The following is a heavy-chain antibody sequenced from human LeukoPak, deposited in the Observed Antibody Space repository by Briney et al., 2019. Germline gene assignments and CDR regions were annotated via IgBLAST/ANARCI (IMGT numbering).Heavy chain of an antibody. D-gene: IGHD3-3*01. V-gene: IGHV4-39*01. CDR2: IYYSGST. CDR3: ARQTGAGLFILP. Sequence: PSETLSLTCTVSGGSISSSSYYWGWIRQPPGKGLEWIGSIYYSGSTYKKPSLKSRVTISVDTSKNQFSLILTSVTAADTAVYYCARQTGAGLFILPGGQGTLVTVSS. J-gene: IGHJ4*02. CDR1: GGSISSSSYY.